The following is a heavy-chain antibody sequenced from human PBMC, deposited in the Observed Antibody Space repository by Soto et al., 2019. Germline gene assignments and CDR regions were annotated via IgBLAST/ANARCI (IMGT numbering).Heavy chain of an antibody. CDR1: GYTFTRYG. CDR3: EKNGQPPYYYYGMDV. V-gene: IGHV1-18*01. Sequence: QGQLVQSGAEVKKPGASVKVSCKASGYTFTRYGISWVRQAPGQGLEWMGWISGYNGDTKYAQKFQGRVTMTVDTSXXTAYMERRSLTSDDRAVYYCEKNGQPPYYYYGMDVWGQGTTVTVSS. J-gene: IGHJ6*02. D-gene: IGHD2-8*01. CDR2: ISGYNGDT.